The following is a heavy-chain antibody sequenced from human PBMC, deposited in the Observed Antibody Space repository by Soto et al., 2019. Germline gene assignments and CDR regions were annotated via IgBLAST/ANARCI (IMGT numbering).Heavy chain of an antibody. Sequence: LRLSCAASGFTFSSYAMSWVRQAPGKGLEWVSAISGSGGSTYYADSVKGRFTISRDNSKNTLYLQMNSLRAEDTAAYYCAKTLGQYYDFWSGYFNYWGQGTLVTVSS. D-gene: IGHD3-3*01. CDR1: GFTFSSYA. V-gene: IGHV3-23*01. CDR2: ISGSGGST. CDR3: AKTLGQYYDFWSGYFNY. J-gene: IGHJ4*02.